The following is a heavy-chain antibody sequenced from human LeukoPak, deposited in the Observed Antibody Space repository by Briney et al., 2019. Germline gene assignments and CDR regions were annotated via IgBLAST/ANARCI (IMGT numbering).Heavy chain of an antibody. CDR2: IYHSGST. V-gene: IGHV4-38-2*01. D-gene: IGHD2-2*01. Sequence: SETLSLTCAVSGYSISSGYYWGWFRQPPGEGLEWIGSIYHSGSTYYNPSLKSRVTISVDTSKNQFSLKLSSVTAADTAVYYCAKGGFHPGYCSSTSCYVLDYWGQGTLVTVSS. CDR1: GYSISSGYY. J-gene: IGHJ4*02. CDR3: AKGGFHPGYCSSTSCYVLDY.